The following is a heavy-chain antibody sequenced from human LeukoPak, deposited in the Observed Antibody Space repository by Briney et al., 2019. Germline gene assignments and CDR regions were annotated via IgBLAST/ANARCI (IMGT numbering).Heavy chain of an antibody. CDR1: GFTFSSYG. Sequence: PGGSLRLSCAASGFTFSSYGMHWVRQAPGKGLEWVAVIWYDGSNKYYADSVKGRFTISRDNSKNTLYLQMNSLRAEDTAVYYCAAVDTAMVDLGGWFDPWGQGTLVTVSS. J-gene: IGHJ5*02. CDR2: IWYDGSNK. V-gene: IGHV3-33*01. D-gene: IGHD5-18*01. CDR3: AAVDTAMVDLGGWFDP.